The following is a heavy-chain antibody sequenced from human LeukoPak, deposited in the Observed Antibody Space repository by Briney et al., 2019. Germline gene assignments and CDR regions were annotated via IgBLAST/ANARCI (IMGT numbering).Heavy chain of an antibody. J-gene: IGHJ4*02. Sequence: SETLSLTCTVSGGSISSYYWSWIRQPPGKGLEWIGEINPSGSTNYNPSLKSRVTISVDTSKNQFSLKLSSVTAADTAVYYCARGYSSSWYTAFFGYWGQGTLVTVSS. CDR2: INPSGST. D-gene: IGHD6-13*01. V-gene: IGHV4-34*01. CDR3: ARGYSSSWYTAFFGY. CDR1: GGSISSYY.